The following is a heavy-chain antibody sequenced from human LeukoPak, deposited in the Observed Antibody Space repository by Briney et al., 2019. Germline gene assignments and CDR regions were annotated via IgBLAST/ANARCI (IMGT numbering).Heavy chain of an antibody. D-gene: IGHD2-21*02. J-gene: IGHJ3*02. CDR3: ARCARYCGGDCYPDGFDI. Sequence: SETLSLTCTVSGGSVSSSIDYWSWIRQPPGKGLEWIGYIHYSGSTNHNSSLKSRVTISVDTSKNQFSLRLTSVTAADTAVYYCARCARYCGGDCYPDGFDIWGQGTMVTVSS. V-gene: IGHV4-61*01. CDR1: GGSVSSSIDY. CDR2: IHYSGST.